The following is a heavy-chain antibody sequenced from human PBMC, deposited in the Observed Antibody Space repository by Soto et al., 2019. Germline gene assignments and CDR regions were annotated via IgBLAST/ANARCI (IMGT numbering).Heavy chain of an antibody. Sequence: ASVKVSCKASGYTFTGYYMHWVRQAPGQGLEWMGWINPNSGGTNYAQKFQGRVTMTRDTSISTAYMELSRLRSDDTAVYYCARDYSRGYFFPNLLLLGYGMDVWGQGTTVTVS. D-gene: IGHD1-26*01. J-gene: IGHJ6*02. CDR3: ARDYSRGYFFPNLLLLGYGMDV. CDR1: GYTFTGYY. CDR2: INPNSGGT. V-gene: IGHV1-2*02.